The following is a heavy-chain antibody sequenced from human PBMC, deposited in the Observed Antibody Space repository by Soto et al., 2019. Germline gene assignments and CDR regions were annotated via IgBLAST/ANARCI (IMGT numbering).Heavy chain of an antibody. Sequence: QVHLVQSGAEVKKPGSSVKVSCKASGGTFSSYAISWVRQAPGQGLEWMGGIIPIFGTANYAQTFQGRVTITADESTSTAYMELSSLRSEDTAVYYCARFTAAIRWFDPWGQGTLVTVSS. J-gene: IGHJ5*02. V-gene: IGHV1-69*01. CDR2: IIPIFGTA. D-gene: IGHD2-2*02. CDR1: GGTFSSYA. CDR3: ARFTAAIRWFDP.